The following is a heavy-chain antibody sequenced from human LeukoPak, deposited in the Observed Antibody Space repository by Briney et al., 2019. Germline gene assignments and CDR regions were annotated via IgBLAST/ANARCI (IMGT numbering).Heavy chain of an antibody. V-gene: IGHV4-59*01. D-gene: IGHD2-15*01. CDR2: IYYSGST. J-gene: IGHJ4*02. CDR1: GGSISSYY. Sequence: SEILSLTCTVSGGSISSYYWSWIRQPPGKGLEWIGYIYYSGSTNYNPSLKSRVTISVDTSKNQFSLKLRSVTAADTAVYYCARVTGYVIEDNFDYWGQGTLVTVSS. CDR3: ARVTGYVIEDNFDY.